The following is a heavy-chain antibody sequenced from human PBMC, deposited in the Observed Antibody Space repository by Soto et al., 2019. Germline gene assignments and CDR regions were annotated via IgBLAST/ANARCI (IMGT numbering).Heavy chain of an antibody. CDR2: ISYRGST. D-gene: IGHD6-13*01. J-gene: IGHJ4*02. CDR1: GASISNSAYY. Sequence: PSETLSLTCTVSGASISNSAYYWGWIRQPPGKGLEWIGTISYRGSTFYKPSLKSQVTISVDTIKNQFSLKLDSVTVADTAVYYCVTFEFSSTYYDHWGQGTLVTVSS. CDR3: VTFEFSSTYYDH. V-gene: IGHV4-39*01.